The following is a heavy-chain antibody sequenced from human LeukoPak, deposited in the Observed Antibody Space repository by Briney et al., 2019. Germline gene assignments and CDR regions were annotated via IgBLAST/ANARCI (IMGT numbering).Heavy chain of an antibody. Sequence: GGSLRLSCAASGFTFSSYAMSWVRQAPGKGLEWVSAISGSGGSTYYADSVKGRFTISRDNSKNMLCLQMNSLRAEDTAVYYCAKARRYCSGGSCLYYFDYWGQGTLVTVSS. V-gene: IGHV3-23*01. CDR3: AKARRYCSGGSCLYYFDY. CDR1: GFTFSSYA. D-gene: IGHD2-15*01. CDR2: ISGSGGST. J-gene: IGHJ4*02.